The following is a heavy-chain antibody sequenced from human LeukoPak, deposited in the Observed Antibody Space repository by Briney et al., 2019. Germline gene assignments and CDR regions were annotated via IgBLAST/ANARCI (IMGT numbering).Heavy chain of an antibody. Sequence: SQTLSLTCTVSGGSISSGGYYWSWIRQPPGKGLEWIGYIYHSGSTYYNPSLKSRVTISVDRSKNQFSLKLSSVTAADTAVYYCASSGAAAGTDAFDIWGQGTMVTVSS. V-gene: IGHV4-30-2*01. CDR3: ASSGAAAGTDAFDI. J-gene: IGHJ3*02. D-gene: IGHD6-13*01. CDR2: IYHSGST. CDR1: GGSISSGGYY.